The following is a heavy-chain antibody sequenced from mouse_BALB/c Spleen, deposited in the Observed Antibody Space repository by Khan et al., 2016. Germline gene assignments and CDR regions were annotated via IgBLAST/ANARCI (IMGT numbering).Heavy chain of an antibody. CDR1: GFSLTRYG. CDR3: ARDRAIHMTIAMDY. D-gene: IGHD1-1*02. Sequence: QVQLKESGPGLVAPSQSLSITCTVSGFSLTRYGVHWVRQPPGKGLEWLGVIWPGGSTSYNSALLSRLSISKDNSTNHVFLKMNSLQTDDTAMYYCARDRAIHMTIAMDYWGQGTSVTVSS. J-gene: IGHJ4*01. V-gene: IGHV2-9*02. CDR2: IWPGGST.